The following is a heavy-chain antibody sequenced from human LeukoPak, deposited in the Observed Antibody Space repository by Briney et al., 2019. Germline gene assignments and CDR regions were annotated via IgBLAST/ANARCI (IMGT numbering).Heavy chain of an antibody. V-gene: IGHV4-59*11. CDR3: ARGVYATQFDY. D-gene: IGHD2-8*01. Sequence: SETLSLTCTVSGGSISSHYGSWVPQRPGEGLEWIGYIYYSGSTNYNPSLKSRVTISVDTSKNQFSLKLSSVTAADTAVYYCARGVYATQFDYWGQGTLVTVSS. CDR2: IYYSGST. J-gene: IGHJ4*02. CDR1: GGSISSHY.